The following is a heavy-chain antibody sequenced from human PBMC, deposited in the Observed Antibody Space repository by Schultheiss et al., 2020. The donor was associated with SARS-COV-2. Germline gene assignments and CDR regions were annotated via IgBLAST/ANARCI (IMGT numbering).Heavy chain of an antibody. CDR3: ARGHVDIVVVVAATHFDY. CDR2: IYHSGST. CDR1: GGSISSYY. Sequence: SETLSLTCTVSGGSISSYYWSWIRQSPGKGLEWIGSIYHSGSTYYNPSLKSRVTISVDTSKNQFSLKLSSVTAADTAVYYCARGHVDIVVVVAATHFDYWGQGTLVTVSS. V-gene: IGHV4-59*12. J-gene: IGHJ4*02. D-gene: IGHD2-15*01.